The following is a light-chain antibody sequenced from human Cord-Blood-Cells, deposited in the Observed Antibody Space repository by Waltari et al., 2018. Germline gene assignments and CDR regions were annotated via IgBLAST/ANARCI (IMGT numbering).Light chain of an antibody. J-gene: IGKJ4*02. CDR3: QQSYSTPLT. Sequence: DIQMTQSPSSLSASVGDRVTITCRASQSISSYLNWYQQKPGKAPKLLIYAASSLQSGVPSRCSGSGSGTDFTLTISSLQPEDFATYYCQQSYSTPLTFGGGNKVEIK. CDR2: AAS. CDR1: QSISSY. V-gene: IGKV1-39*01.